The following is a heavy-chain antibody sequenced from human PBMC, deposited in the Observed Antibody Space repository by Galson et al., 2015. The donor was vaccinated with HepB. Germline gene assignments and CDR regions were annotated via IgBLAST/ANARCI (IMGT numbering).Heavy chain of an antibody. CDR2: ISYDGSNK. D-gene: IGHD3/OR15-3a*01. V-gene: IGHV3-30*04. J-gene: IGHJ4*02. CDR3: AQVGIWPDYLPMH. CDR1: GFTFSSYA. Sequence: SLRLSCAASGFTFSSYAMHWVRQVPGKGLEWVAVISYDGSNKYYADSVKGRFTISRDDSQNLVSLQMSNLRVEDTAVYNCAQVGIWPDYLPMHWGQGTLVTVSS.